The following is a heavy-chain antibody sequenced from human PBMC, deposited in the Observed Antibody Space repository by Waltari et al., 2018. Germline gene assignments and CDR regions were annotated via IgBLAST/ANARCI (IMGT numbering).Heavy chain of an antibody. CDR2: INPSGGST. D-gene: IGHD2-21*01. Sequence: QVQLVQSGAEVKKPGASVKISCKTSEYTFTSSYIHWVRQAPGQGLEWMGIINPSGGSTIYAHKFQGRVTMTRDTSTSTVYMELSSLRSEDTAVYYCARDTGALWMDVWGQGTTVTVSS. CDR1: EYTFTSSY. V-gene: IGHV1-46*01. J-gene: IGHJ6*02. CDR3: ARDTGALWMDV.